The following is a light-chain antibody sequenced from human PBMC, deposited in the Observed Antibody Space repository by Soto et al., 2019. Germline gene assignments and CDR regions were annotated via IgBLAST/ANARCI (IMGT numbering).Light chain of an antibody. Sequence: EVVMTQSPATLSVSPGEVATLSCRASQGIGDTLACYQHKPGQTPRVLMYDTSTRATGVPARFSGSRSGTKFTLTINRLQSEEFAVYYSKRYNNXPLTCGGGTKV. V-gene: IGKV3-15*01. CDR2: DTS. CDR3: KRYNNXPLT. J-gene: IGKJ4*01. CDR1: QGIGDT.